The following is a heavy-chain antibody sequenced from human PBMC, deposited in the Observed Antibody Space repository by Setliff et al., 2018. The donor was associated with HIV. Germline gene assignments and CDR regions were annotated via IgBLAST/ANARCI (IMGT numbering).Heavy chain of an antibody. CDR1: GGSVIKDNFY. Sequence: SETLSLTCSVSGGSVIKDNFYWGWIRQAPAKGLEWIGTLYDTGRTYYNPPLKSRVSIFVDTTKNEFSLNLRSVTAADTAVYFCVNSGYDGYYYYYYMDVWGKGTTVTVSS. CDR3: VNSGYDGYYYYYYMDV. V-gene: IGHV4-39*01. D-gene: IGHD5-12*01. CDR2: LYDTGRT. J-gene: IGHJ6*03.